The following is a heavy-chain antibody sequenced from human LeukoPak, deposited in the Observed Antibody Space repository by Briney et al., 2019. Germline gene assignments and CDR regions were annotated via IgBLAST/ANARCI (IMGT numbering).Heavy chain of an antibody. Sequence: SETLSLTCTVSGGSISSSSYYWGWIRQPPGKGLEWIGSIYYSGSTYYNPSLKSRVTISVDTSKNQFSLKLSSVTAADTAVYYCARRGGSTYYYDSSGYYLGGYYFDYWGQGTLVTVSS. V-gene: IGHV4-39*01. J-gene: IGHJ4*02. CDR2: IYYSGST. D-gene: IGHD3-22*01. CDR3: ARRGGSTYYYDSSGYYLGGYYFDY. CDR1: GGSISSSSYY.